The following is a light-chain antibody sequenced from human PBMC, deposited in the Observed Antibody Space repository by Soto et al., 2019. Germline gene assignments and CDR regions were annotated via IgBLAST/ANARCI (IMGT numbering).Light chain of an antibody. J-gene: IGKJ1*01. V-gene: IGKV1-39*01. CDR2: AAS. CDR1: QSITSY. CDR3: QQSDNTPRT. Sequence: DVEMTQSQSSLSASVGDRGTITCRASQSITSYLNWYQQKPGKAPKVVIYAASILQSGVPSRFSGSGSGTDFTLTISSLQPEDFATYYCQQSDNTPRTFGQGTKVDIK.